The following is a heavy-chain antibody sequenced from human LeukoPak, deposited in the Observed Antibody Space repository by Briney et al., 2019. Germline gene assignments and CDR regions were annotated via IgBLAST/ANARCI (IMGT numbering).Heavy chain of an antibody. V-gene: IGHV1-18*01. CDR2: ISAYNGNT. CDR1: GYTFASYG. D-gene: IGHD5-18*01. Sequence: ASVKVSCKTSGYTFASYGISWVRQAPGQGLEWMGWISAYNGNTNYAQKFQGRVTITTGTSTSTAYMELRSLRSDDTAVYYCARDRVFVDTAIVSPIQYFDYWGQGTLVTVSS. J-gene: IGHJ4*02. CDR3: ARDRVFVDTAIVSPIQYFDY.